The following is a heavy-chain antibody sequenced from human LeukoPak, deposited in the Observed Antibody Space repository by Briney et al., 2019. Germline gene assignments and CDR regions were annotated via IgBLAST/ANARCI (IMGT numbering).Heavy chain of an antibody. CDR1: GGSFSGYY. CDR3: ARVGYSYGYYGY. J-gene: IGHJ4*02. Sequence: SETLSLTCAVYGGSFSGYYWSWIRQPPGKGLEWIGEINHSGSTNYNPSLKSRVTISVDTSKNQFSLKLSSVTAADTAVYYCARVGYSYGYYGYWGQGTLVTVSS. CDR2: INHSGST. D-gene: IGHD5-18*01. V-gene: IGHV4-34*01.